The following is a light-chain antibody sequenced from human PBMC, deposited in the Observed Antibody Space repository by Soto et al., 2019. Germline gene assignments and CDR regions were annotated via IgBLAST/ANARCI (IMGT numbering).Light chain of an antibody. J-gene: IGKJ1*01. Sequence: EIVMTHNSTPLSVSPGARGTHSCRASQSVSSNLAWYQQKPGQAPRLLLYDASNRATGIPDRFSGSGSGTDFTLTISRLEPEDFAVYYCQKRSNWPPWTFGQGAKVDIK. CDR1: QSVSSN. CDR2: DAS. CDR3: QKRSNWPPWT. V-gene: IGKV3-11*01.